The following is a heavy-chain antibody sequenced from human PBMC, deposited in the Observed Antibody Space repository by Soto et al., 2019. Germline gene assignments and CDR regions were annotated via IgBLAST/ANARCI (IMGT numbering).Heavy chain of an antibody. CDR2: IFRDGNTK. D-gene: IGHD3-16*01. CDR1: GFSFSNYG. V-gene: IGHV3-33*01. CDR3: TIWRASVNFDY. J-gene: IGHJ4*02. Sequence: GGSLRLSCAASGFSFSNYGMHWVRQAPGKGLEWVAAIFRDGNTKQYADSVKGRFSVSRDNSQNTLYLQMNSLRTEDTAVYYCTIWRASVNFDYWGQGALVTVSS.